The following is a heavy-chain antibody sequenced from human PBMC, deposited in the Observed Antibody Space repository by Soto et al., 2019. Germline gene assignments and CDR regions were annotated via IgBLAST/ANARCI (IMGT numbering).Heavy chain of an antibody. Sequence: QIQLVQSGAEVKKPGASVRISCKASGYTFTTFGISWVRQAPGQGLEWLGWINVDDDDTKYTQKLQGRVTITTDTPTNTAYMDLRSLRSDDTAVYYCARDGGYCSGGTCSAYHWGQGTLVTVSS. V-gene: IGHV1-18*01. CDR3: ARDGGYCSGGTCSAYH. CDR1: GYTFTTFG. CDR2: INVDDDDT. D-gene: IGHD2-15*01. J-gene: IGHJ4*02.